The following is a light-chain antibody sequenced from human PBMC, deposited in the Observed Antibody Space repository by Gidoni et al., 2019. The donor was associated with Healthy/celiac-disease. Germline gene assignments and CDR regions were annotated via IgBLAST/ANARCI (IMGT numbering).Light chain of an antibody. Sequence: DIQMTQSPSSLSASVGDRVTITCRASQSISSYLNWYQQKPGKAPKLLIYAASSLQSGVPSRFSGSGSGTDFTLTISSLQPEDFATYVCQQSYSTRKAYTFGQGTKLEIK. CDR3: QQSYSTRKAYT. J-gene: IGKJ2*01. V-gene: IGKV1-39*01. CDR1: QSISSY. CDR2: AAS.